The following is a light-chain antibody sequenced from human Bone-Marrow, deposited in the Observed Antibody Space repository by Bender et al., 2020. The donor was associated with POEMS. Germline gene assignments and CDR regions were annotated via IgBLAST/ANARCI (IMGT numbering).Light chain of an antibody. CDR2: NNE. CDR1: SSNMGAGYG. V-gene: IGLV1-40*01. CDR3: NSYTSRSTVV. J-gene: IGLJ2*01. Sequence: QSVLTQPPSVSGAPGQTVTISCTGTSSNMGAGYGVNWYQQLPGTAPKLLIYNNENRPSGVPDRISGSKSGTSASLAITGLQPEDEADYYCNSYTSRSTVVFGGGTKLTVL.